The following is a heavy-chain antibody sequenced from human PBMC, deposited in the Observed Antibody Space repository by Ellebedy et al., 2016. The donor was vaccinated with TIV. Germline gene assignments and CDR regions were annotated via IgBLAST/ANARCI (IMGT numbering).Heavy chain of an antibody. V-gene: IGHV1-2*02. CDR3: ARDRKYYGSGSYYYSYYGIDV. CDR1: GYTFTGYY. J-gene: IGHJ6*02. CDR2: INPSSVGP. Sequence: AASVKVSCKASGYTFTGYYIHWVRQAPGQGLEWMGWINPSSVGPNYAHNFQGRVTLTRDRSISTAFMELRRLRSDDTAVYYCARDRKYYGSGSYYYSYYGIDVWGQGTTVTVSS. D-gene: IGHD3-10*01.